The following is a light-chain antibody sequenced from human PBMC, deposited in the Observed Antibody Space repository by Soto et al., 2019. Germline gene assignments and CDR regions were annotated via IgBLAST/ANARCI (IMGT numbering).Light chain of an antibody. V-gene: IGLV2-14*03. CDR1: SSDVGGYNY. J-gene: IGLJ3*02. CDR2: DVS. CDR3: SSYTSSTTWV. Sequence: QSALTQPASVSGSPGQSITISCTGTSSDVGGYNYVFWYQQHPGKAPKLMVYDVSTRPSGVSNRFSGSKSGNTASLTISGLHAEDEADYYCSSYTSSTTWVFGGGTKVTVL.